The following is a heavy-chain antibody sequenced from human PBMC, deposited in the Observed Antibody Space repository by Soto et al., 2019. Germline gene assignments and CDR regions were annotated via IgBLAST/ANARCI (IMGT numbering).Heavy chain of an antibody. Sequence: QVQLVESGGGVVQPGRSLRLSCAVSGFTFSSYGMHWVRQAPGKGLEWVALIWYDGSSKFYADSVKGRFTISRDNSKNTLSLEMSSLRAEDTAMYYCAKPSYDFWSGYYHPVDGWGQGTLVTVSS. J-gene: IGHJ4*02. V-gene: IGHV3-33*06. D-gene: IGHD3-3*01. CDR2: IWYDGSSK. CDR3: AKPSYDFWSGYYHPVDG. CDR1: GFTFSSYG.